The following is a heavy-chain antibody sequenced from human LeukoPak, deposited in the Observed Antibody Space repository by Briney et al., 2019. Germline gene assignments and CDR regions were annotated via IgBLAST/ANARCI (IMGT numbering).Heavy chain of an antibody. CDR2: IYYSGST. V-gene: IGHV4-31*01. CDR1: GGSISSGGYY. Sequence: SQTLSLTCTVSGGSISSGGYYWSWIRQHPGKGLEWIGYIYYSGSTYYNPSLKSQVTISVDTSKNQFSLKLSSVTAADTAVYYCARERSWFGELQYYYYYMDVWGKGTTVTVSS. J-gene: IGHJ6*03. D-gene: IGHD3-10*01. CDR3: ARERSWFGELQYYYYYMDV.